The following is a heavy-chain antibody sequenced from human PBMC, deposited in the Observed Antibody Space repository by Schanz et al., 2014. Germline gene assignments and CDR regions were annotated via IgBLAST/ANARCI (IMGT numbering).Heavy chain of an antibody. D-gene: IGHD5-12*01. J-gene: IGHJ6*02. CDR2: ISAYNGNT. CDR3: ARDLTVDTGYVVHYYCYGMDV. V-gene: IGHV1-18*01. CDR1: GYTTFTDYY. Sequence: QVQLVQSGAEVKKPGASVKVSCKASGYTTFTDYYIHWVRQAPGQGLEWMGWISAYNGNTNYARKLQGRVTMAADKSTSTAYMDLRSLRSDDPAVYFCARDLTVDTGYVVHYYCYGMDVWGQGTTVTVSS.